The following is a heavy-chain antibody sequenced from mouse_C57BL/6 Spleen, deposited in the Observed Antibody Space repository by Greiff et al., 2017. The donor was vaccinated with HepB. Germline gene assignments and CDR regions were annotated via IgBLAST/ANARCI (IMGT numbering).Heavy chain of an antibody. CDR2: ISDGGSYT. J-gene: IGHJ1*03. Sequence: DVQLVESGGGLVKPGGSLKLSCAASGFTFSSYAMSWVRQTPEKRLEWVATISDGGSYTYYPDNVQGRFTISRDNAKNNLYLQMSHLKSEDTAMYYCAREEYDGSSPPYWYFDVWGTGTTVTVSS. CDR1: GFTFSSYA. V-gene: IGHV5-4*01. D-gene: IGHD1-1*01. CDR3: AREEYDGSSPPYWYFDV.